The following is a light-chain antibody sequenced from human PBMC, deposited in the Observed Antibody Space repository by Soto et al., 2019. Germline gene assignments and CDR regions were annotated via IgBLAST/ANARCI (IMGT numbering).Light chain of an antibody. J-gene: IGLJ1*01. V-gene: IGLV2-8*01. Sequence: QSVLTQPPSASGSPGQSVTISCTGSSSDVGGYNYVSWYQQHPGKAPKLMIYEVYKRPSGVPDRFSGSKSGNTASLTVSGLQAEDEADYYCSSYAGSSNYVFGTGTKVTVL. CDR1: SSDVGGYNY. CDR2: EVY. CDR3: SSYAGSSNYV.